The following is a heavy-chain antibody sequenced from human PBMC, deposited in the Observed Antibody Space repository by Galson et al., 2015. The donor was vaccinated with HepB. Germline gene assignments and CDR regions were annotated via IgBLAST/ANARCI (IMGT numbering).Heavy chain of an antibody. Sequence: SLRLSGAASGLTVSSNYMTWVRQAPGKGLEWVSVIYNGGSAYYAGSVKGRFTISRDNFKNTLYLQMNGLRTEDTAVYYCARELLADPDTTSGWSAFDVWGHGTMVTVSS. CDR2: IYNGGSA. V-gene: IGHV3-66*02. J-gene: IGHJ3*01. D-gene: IGHD6-19*01. CDR1: GLTVSSNY. CDR3: ARELLADPDTTSGWSAFDV.